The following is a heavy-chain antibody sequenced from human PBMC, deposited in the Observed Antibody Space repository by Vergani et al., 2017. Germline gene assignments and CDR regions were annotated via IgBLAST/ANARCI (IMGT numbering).Heavy chain of an antibody. D-gene: IGHD2-2*01. CDR2: IIPIFGTA. CDR1: GGTFSSYA. V-gene: IGHV1-69*13. Sequence: QVQLVQSGAEVKKPGSSVKVSCKASGGTFSSYAISWVRQAPGQGLEWMGRIIPIFGTANYAQKFQGRVTITADESTSTAYMELSSLRSEDTAVYYCARDRLYCCSTSCYEVFDYWGQGSLVTVSS. J-gene: IGHJ4*02. CDR3: ARDRLYCCSTSCYEVFDY.